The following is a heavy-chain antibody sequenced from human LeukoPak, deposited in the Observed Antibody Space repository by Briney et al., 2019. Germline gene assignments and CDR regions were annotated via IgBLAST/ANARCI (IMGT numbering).Heavy chain of an antibody. D-gene: IGHD3-3*01. CDR3: ARDFGGRGLLDY. V-gene: IGHV3-23*01. J-gene: IGHJ4*02. Sequence: PGGSLRLSCAASGFTFSSYAMSWVRQAPGKGLEWVSAISGSGGSTYYADSVKGRFTISRDNSKNTLYLQMNSLRAEDTAVYYCARDFGGRGLLDYWGQGTLVTVSS. CDR1: GFTFSSYA. CDR2: ISGSGGST.